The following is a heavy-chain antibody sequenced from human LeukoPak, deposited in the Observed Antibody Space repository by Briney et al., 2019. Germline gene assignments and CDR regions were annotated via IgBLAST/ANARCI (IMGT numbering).Heavy chain of an antibody. J-gene: IGHJ4*02. D-gene: IGHD6-13*01. Sequence: SETLSLTCTVSGGSISSSSYYWGWIRQPPGKGLEWTGSIYYSGSTYYNPSLKSRVTISVDTSKNQFSLKLSSVTAADTAVYYCASLFLDAAAGLYWGQGTLVTVSS. V-gene: IGHV4-39*07. CDR3: ASLFLDAAAGLY. CDR2: IYYSGST. CDR1: GGSISSSSYY.